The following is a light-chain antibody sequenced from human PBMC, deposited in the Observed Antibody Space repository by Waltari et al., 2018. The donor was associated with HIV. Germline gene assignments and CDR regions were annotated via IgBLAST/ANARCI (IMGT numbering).Light chain of an antibody. Sequence: SSELTQDPAMSVALGQTVRITCQGDSLRSYYATWYQQKPGQAPVLVIYGKNNRPSGIPDRFSGSSSGNTGSLTITGAQAEDEADYYCKSRDSSGHHYVFGTGTKVTVL. CDR2: GKN. CDR3: KSRDSSGHHYV. J-gene: IGLJ1*01. CDR1: SLRSYY. V-gene: IGLV3-19*01.